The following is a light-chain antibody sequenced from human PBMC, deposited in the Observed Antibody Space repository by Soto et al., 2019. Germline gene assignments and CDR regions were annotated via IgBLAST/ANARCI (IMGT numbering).Light chain of an antibody. CDR3: QQYGSSSWT. V-gene: IGKV3-20*01. J-gene: IGKJ1*01. Sequence: EIVLTQSPGTLSLSPGERATLSCRASQSVSSSYLAWYQQKPGQAPRLLIYGTSSRATAIPDRFSGSGSGTDFTXTXSRXXXXDFAVYYCQQYGSSSWTFGQGTKVEIK. CDR2: GTS. CDR1: QSVSSSY.